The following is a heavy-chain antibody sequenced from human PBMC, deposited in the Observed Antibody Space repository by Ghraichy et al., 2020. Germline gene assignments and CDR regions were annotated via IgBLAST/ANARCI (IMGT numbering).Heavy chain of an antibody. CDR2: ISSSSSYI. V-gene: IGHV3-21*01. Sequence: GESLNISCAASGFTFSSYSMNWVRQAPGKGLEWVSSISSSSSYIYYADSVKGRFTISRDNAKNSLYLQMNSLRAEDTAVYYCAIAPFWNNWNDALYYFDYWGQGTLVTVSS. CDR3: AIAPFWNNWNDALYYFDY. J-gene: IGHJ4*02. D-gene: IGHD1-1*01. CDR1: GFTFSSYS.